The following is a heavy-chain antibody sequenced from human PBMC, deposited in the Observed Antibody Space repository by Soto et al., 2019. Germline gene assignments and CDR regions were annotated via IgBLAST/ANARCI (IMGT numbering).Heavy chain of an antibody. V-gene: IGHV1-8*01. CDR1: GYTFTGYD. CDR3: AGEKVGTTGIDF. Sequence: QAQLVQSGAEVKKPGASVKVSCKASGYTFTGYDINWVRQATGQGLEWMGWMNTNSGNTGYAQNFQGRVTMTRDNSITTAYMELTSLRDDDSAVYYWAGEKVGTTGIDFWGQGTLVTVSS. CDR2: MNTNSGNT. J-gene: IGHJ4*02. D-gene: IGHD1-26*01.